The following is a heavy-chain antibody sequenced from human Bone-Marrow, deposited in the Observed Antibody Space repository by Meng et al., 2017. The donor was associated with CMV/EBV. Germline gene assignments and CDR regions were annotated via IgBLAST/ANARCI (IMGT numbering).Heavy chain of an antibody. Sequence: GESLKISCAASGFTFSSYAMHWVRQAPGKGLEWVAVISYDGSNKYYADSVKGRFTISRDNSKNTLYLQMNSLRAEDTAVYYCATSWGTFDNWGQGTLVTVSS. CDR1: GFTFSSYA. D-gene: IGHD3-16*01. V-gene: IGHV3-30-3*01. J-gene: IGHJ4*02. CDR3: ATSWGTFDN. CDR2: ISYDGSNK.